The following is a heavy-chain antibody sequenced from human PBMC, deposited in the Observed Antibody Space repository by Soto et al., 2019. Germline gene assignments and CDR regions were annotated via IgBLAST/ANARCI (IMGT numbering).Heavy chain of an antibody. J-gene: IGHJ4*02. Sequence: GGSLRLSCAASGFTFDDYAMHWVRQAPGKGLEWVSGISWNSGSIGYADSVKGRFTISRDNAKNSLYLQMNSLRAEDTALYYCAKDIAGTIVYYFDYWGQGTQVTVSS. CDR2: ISWNSGSI. D-gene: IGHD1-7*01. CDR3: AKDIAGTIVYYFDY. V-gene: IGHV3-9*01. CDR1: GFTFDDYA.